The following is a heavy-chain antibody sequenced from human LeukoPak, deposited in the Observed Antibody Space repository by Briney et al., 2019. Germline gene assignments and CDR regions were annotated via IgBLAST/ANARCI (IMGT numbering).Heavy chain of an antibody. CDR3: ARDPPTTTLQYFDPPWDV. V-gene: IGHV1-2*02. Sequence: ASVKVSCKASGYTFTGYYMHWVLQAPGQGLEWMGWINPNSGGTNYAQKFQGRVTMTRDTPISTAYMELSRLRSDDTAVYYCARDPPTTTLQYFDPPWDVWGQGTTVTVSS. D-gene: IGHD3-9*01. CDR2: INPNSGGT. CDR1: GYTFTGYY. J-gene: IGHJ6*02.